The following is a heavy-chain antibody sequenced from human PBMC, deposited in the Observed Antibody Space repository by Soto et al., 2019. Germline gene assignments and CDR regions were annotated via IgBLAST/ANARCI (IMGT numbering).Heavy chain of an antibody. J-gene: IGHJ6*03. V-gene: IGHV1-8*01. CDR2: MNPNSGNT. CDR1: GYTFTSYD. Sequence: ASVKVSCKASGYTFTSYDINWVRQATGQGLEWMGWMNPNSGNTGYAQKFQGRVTMTRNTSISTAYMELSSLRSEDTAVYYCAREGSYYDFWSGYYYYYYYMDVWGKGTTVTVSS. D-gene: IGHD3-3*01. CDR3: AREGSYYDFWSGYYYYYYYMDV.